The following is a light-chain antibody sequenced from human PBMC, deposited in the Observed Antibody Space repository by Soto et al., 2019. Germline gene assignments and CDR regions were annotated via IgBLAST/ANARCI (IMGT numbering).Light chain of an antibody. CDR1: SSDVGGYNY. CDR3: SSYTSSSTLV. V-gene: IGLV2-14*01. Sequence: QSVLTQPASVSGSPGQSITISCTGTSSDVGGYNYVSWYQQHPGKAPKLMIYDVSNRPSGVSNRFSGSKSGNTASLTISGLQAEVEADYYCSSYTSSSTLVFGTGTKV. J-gene: IGLJ1*01. CDR2: DVS.